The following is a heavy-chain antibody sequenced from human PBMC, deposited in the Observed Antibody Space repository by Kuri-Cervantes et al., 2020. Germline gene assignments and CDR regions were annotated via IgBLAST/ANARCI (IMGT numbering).Heavy chain of an antibody. D-gene: IGHD3-22*01. J-gene: IGHJ3*02. CDR2: ISGSGGST. V-gene: IGHV3-23*01. CDR1: GFTFSSYA. CDR3: ARRVTMIVVGAFDI. Sequence: GGSLRLSCAASGFTFSSYAMSWVRQAPGKGLEWVSAISGSGGSTYYADSVKGRFTISRDNAKNSLYLQMNSLRVEDTAMYYCARRVTMIVVGAFDIWGQGTMVTVSS.